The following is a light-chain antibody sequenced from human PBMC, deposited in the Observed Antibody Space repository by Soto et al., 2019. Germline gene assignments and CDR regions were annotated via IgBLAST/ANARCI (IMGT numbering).Light chain of an antibody. CDR1: QRISTN. CDR3: QQYNNLPPT. Sequence: DIEMTQSPPILSVSPGEGATLSCRASQRISTNLARYQHIPGQAPRLLIVSSSRRPTDVPARFSGSGSGTDFTLTISSLQSEDSAFYYCQQYNNLPPTFGQGTKVEVK. CDR2: SSS. V-gene: IGKV3-15*01. J-gene: IGKJ1*01.